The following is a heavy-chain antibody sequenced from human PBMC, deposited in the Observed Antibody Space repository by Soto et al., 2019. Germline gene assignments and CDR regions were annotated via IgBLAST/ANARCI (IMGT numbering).Heavy chain of an antibody. Sequence: PSETLSLTCSVSGGSISGGADSWGWIRQPPGKGLEWIGTFHYSGRTYYSPSLESRVNISVDTSKNQFSLKVSSVTAADTAVFYCARLAGYCSGTSCYGYYGMDVWGQGTTVTVSS. V-gene: IGHV4-39*01. CDR2: FHYSGRT. CDR1: GGSISGGADS. CDR3: ARLAGYCSGTSCYGYYGMDV. D-gene: IGHD2-2*01. J-gene: IGHJ6*02.